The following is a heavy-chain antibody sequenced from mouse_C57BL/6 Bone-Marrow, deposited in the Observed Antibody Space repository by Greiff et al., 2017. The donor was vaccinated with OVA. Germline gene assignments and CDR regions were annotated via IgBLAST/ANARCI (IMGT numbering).Heavy chain of an antibody. J-gene: IGHJ3*01. D-gene: IGHD2-3*01. CDR3: ARGGIYDGYSTSFAY. Sequence: QVQLQQSGPELVKPGASVKLSCKASGYTFTSYDINWVKQRPGQGLEWIGWIYPRDGSTKYNEKFKGKATLTVDTSSSTAYMELHSLTSEDSAVYFCARGGIYDGYSTSFAYWGQGTLVTVSA. CDR1: GYTFTSYD. CDR2: IYPRDGST. V-gene: IGHV1-85*01.